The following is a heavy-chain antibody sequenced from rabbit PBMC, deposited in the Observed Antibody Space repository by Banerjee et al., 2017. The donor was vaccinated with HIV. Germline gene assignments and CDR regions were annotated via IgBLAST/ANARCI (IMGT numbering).Heavy chain of an antibody. D-gene: IGHD6-1*01. CDR1: GIDFSNYYY. V-gene: IGHV1S45*01. J-gene: IGHJ6*01. Sequence: QQQLEESGGGLVKPGGTLTLTCKASGIDFSNYYYMCWVRQAPGKGLEWIACIDTSSGNTVYATWAKGRFTISRTSSTTVTLQMTSLTAADTATFFCARGDTSYGYVDLWGPGTLVTVS. CDR3: ARGDTSYGYVDL. CDR2: IDTSSGNT.